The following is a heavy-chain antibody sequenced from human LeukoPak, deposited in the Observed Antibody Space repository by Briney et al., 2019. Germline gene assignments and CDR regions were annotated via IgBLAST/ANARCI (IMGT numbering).Heavy chain of an antibody. Sequence: ASVKVSCKASGYTFTGYYIHWVRQAPGQGLEWMGWINPKSGGTKYAQRFQGRVTMTRDTSINTAYMELSSLRSDDTAVYYCARDFSSITAPPNYWGQGTLVTVSS. V-gene: IGHV1-2*02. D-gene: IGHD6-6*01. CDR3: ARDFSSITAPPNY. J-gene: IGHJ4*02. CDR2: INPKSGGT. CDR1: GYTFTGYY.